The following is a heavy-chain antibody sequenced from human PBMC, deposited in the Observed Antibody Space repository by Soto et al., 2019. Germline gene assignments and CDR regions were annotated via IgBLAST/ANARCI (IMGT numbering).Heavy chain of an antibody. Sequence: SVKVSCKASGGTFSSYAISWVRQAPGQGLEWMGGIIPIFGTANYAQKFQGRVTITADKSTSTANMELSSLRSEDTAVYYCERDSGYSYGHDYWGQGTLVTVSS. CDR2: IIPIFGTA. CDR3: ERDSGYSYGHDY. CDR1: GGTFSSYA. J-gene: IGHJ4*02. V-gene: IGHV1-69*06. D-gene: IGHD5-18*01.